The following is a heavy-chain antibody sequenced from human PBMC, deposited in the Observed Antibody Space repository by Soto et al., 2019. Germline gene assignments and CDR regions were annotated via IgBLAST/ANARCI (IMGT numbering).Heavy chain of an antibody. V-gene: IGHV4-39*01. CDR1: GGSISSSSYY. D-gene: IGHD6-6*01. Sequence: SETLSLTCTVSGGSISSSSYYWGWIRQPPGKGLEWIGSIYYSGSTYYNPSLKSRVTISVDTSKNQFSLKLSSVTAADTAVYYCASPAWYSSSVYYYGMDVWGQGTTVTVSS. CDR3: ASPAWYSSSVYYYGMDV. J-gene: IGHJ6*02. CDR2: IYYSGST.